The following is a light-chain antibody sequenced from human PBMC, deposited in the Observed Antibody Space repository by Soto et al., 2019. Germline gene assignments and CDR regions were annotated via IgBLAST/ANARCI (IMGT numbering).Light chain of an antibody. CDR1: GSDVGAYDF. J-gene: IGLJ1*01. V-gene: IGLV2-14*03. Sequence: QSVLTQPASVSGSPGRSITISCTGTGSDVGAYDFVSWYQQHPDKAPKLMIYEVRNRPSGVSNRFSGSKSVNTATLTISGLQAEDEADYYCSSYTTSSTRVFGTGTRSPS. CDR2: EVR. CDR3: SSYTTSSTRV.